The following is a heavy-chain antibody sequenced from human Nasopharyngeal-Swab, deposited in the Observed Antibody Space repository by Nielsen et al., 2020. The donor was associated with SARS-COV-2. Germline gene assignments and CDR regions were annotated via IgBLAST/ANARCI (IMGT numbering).Heavy chain of an antibody. V-gene: IGHV1-2*04. D-gene: IGHD4/OR15-4a*01. CDR2: INPNSGGT. Sequence: ASVKVSCKASGYTFTGYYMHWVRQAPGQGLEWMGWINPNSGGTNYAQKFQGWVTMTRDTSISTAYMELSRLRSDDTAVYYCARDLVADYALTVRGNCYYGMDVWGQGTTVTVSS. CDR1: GYTFTGYY. J-gene: IGHJ6*02. CDR3: ARDLVADYALTVRGNCYYGMDV.